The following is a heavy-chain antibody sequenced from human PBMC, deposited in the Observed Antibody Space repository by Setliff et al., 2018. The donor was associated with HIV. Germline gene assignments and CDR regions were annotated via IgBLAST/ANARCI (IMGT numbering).Heavy chain of an antibody. Sequence: SVKVSCKASGDTFRSYAISWVRQAPGQGLEWMGRIIPILATSNYTQKFQGRVTITADKSTRTAYMELSSLRSEDTAVYYCARGDYRRFAHWGQGTLVTVSS. J-gene: IGHJ5*02. CDR3: ARGDYRRFAH. CDR2: IIPILATS. CDR1: GDTFRSYA. V-gene: IGHV1-69*06. D-gene: IGHD4-4*01.